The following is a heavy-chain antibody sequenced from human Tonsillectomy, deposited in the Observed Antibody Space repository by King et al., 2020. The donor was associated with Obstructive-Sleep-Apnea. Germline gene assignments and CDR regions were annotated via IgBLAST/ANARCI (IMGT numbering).Heavy chain of an antibody. CDR1: GFTFSSYA. D-gene: IGHD7-27*01. CDR3: ARGHGLTGDDYWYYYGMDV. CDR2: ISYDGSNK. J-gene: IGHJ6*02. V-gene: IGHV3-30-3*01. Sequence: VQLVESGGGVVQPGRSLRLSCAASGFTFSSYAMHWVRQAPGKGLEWVAVISYDGSNKYYADSVKGRFTISRDNSKNTLYLQMNSLRAEDTAVYYCARGHGLTGDDYWYYYGMDVWGQGTTVTVSS.